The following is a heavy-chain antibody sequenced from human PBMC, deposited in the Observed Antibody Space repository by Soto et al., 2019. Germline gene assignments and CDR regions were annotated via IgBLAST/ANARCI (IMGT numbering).Heavy chain of an antibody. V-gene: IGHV3-23*01. D-gene: IGHD3-9*01. CDR2: ITGSGGYT. CDR3: AKERYYDILTGPENYYYYYGMDV. J-gene: IGHJ6*02. CDR1: GFTFSSYA. Sequence: QPGGSLRLSCAASGFTFSSYAMSWVRQAPGKGLEWVSDITGSGGYTFYADSVTGRFTISRDNSKNTLYLQMSSLRAEDTAVYYCAKERYYDILTGPENYYYYYGMDVWGQGTTVTVSS.